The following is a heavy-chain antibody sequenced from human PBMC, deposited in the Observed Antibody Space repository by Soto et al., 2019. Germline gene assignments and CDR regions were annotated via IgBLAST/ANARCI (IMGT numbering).Heavy chain of an antibody. CDR1: GYTFSSYG. V-gene: IGHV1-18*01. Sequence: ASVKVSCKASGYTFSSYGISWVRQAPGQGLEWMGWISAYNGNINYAQKFQGRVTMTTDTSTSTAFMELRSLRSEDTAVYYCARDWKEEYYDSSGPSGAFDIWGQGTMVTVSS. D-gene: IGHD3-22*01. J-gene: IGHJ3*02. CDR3: ARDWKEEYYDSSGPSGAFDI. CDR2: ISAYNGNI.